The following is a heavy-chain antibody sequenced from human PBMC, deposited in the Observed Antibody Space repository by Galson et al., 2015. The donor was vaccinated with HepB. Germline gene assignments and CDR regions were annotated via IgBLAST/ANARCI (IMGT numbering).Heavy chain of an antibody. CDR1: GYIFTKYA. J-gene: IGHJ6*02. V-gene: IGHV1-3*01. D-gene: IGHD2-15*01. CDR3: ARIHVYGGGGSGYSMDV. CDR2: INAANGNT. Sequence: SVKVSCKASGYIFTKYAIHWVRQAPGQRLEWMGWINAANGNTKYSQKFQGRVTITRDTSASTASMELSSLRSEDTAVYFCARIHVYGGGGSGYSMDVWGQGTTVTVSS.